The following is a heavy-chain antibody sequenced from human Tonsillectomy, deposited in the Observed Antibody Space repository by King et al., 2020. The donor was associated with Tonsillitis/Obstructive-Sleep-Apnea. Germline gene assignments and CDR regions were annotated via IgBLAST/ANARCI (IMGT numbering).Heavy chain of an antibody. CDR1: GCTFSTSA. D-gene: IGHD6-19*01. CDR3: AKDFAAVTGDPGS. J-gene: IGHJ5*02. Sequence: QLVESGGGLVQPGGSLRLSCVASGCTFSTSAMTWVRQAPGKGPEWVSVISGSNGGTYSADSVKGRFTISRDNSKNTLYLQMNSLRADDTALYYCAKDFAAVTGDPGSWGQGTLVTVSS. V-gene: IGHV3-23*04. CDR2: ISGSNGGT.